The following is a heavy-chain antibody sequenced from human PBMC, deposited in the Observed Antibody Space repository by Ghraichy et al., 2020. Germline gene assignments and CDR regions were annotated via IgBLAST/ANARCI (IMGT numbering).Heavy chain of an antibody. CDR3: ARDWYSGIGDYFDY. Sequence: ASVKVSCKASGYIFTGYYIQWVRQAPGQGLEWMGWIDPDSGGTSYAQKFQGRVTMTRDTSINTVYMELSSLRFDDTAIYYCARDWYSGIGDYFDYWGQGSLVTVSA. J-gene: IGHJ4*02. D-gene: IGHD1-26*01. V-gene: IGHV1-2*02. CDR2: IDPDSGGT. CDR1: GYIFTGYY.